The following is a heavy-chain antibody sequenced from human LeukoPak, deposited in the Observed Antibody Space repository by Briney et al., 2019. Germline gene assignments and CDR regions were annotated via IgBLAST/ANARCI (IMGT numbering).Heavy chain of an antibody. V-gene: IGHV4-38-2*02. Sequence: NPSQTLSLTCTVSGDSISSGDYYWGWIRQPPGKGLEWIGSIYHSGSTYYNPSLKSRVTISVDTSKNQFSLKLSSVTAADTAVYYCARHRREPQGYYYYYMDVWGKGTTVTVSS. CDR2: IYHSGST. J-gene: IGHJ6*03. CDR3: ARHRREPQGYYYYYMDV. CDR1: GDSISSGDYY.